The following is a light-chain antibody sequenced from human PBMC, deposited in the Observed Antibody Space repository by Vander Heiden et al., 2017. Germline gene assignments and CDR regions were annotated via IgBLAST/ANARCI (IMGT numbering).Light chain of an antibody. CDR2: SND. J-gene: IGLJ3*02. V-gene: IGLV1-44*01. CDR1: SSNIGTNA. Sequence: QSVPTQPPSASGTPGQRVTISCSGSSSNIGTNALNWYQQLPGAAPKLLIYSNDKRPSGVPDRFSGSKSGTSASLAISGLQSEAEADCYCATWDDSLSAWVFGGGTKLTVL. CDR3: ATWDDSLSAWV.